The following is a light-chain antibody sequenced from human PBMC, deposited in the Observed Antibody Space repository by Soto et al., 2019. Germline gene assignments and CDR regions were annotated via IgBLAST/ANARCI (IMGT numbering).Light chain of an antibody. CDR3: QACDSSTDVV. J-gene: IGLJ2*01. V-gene: IGLV3-1*01. CDR2: QHS. CDR1: KLGDKY. Sequence: SSELTQPPSVSVSPGQTASITCSGAKLGDKYTCWYQQKPGQSPVLVIYQHSQRPSGIPERFSGSNSGNTATLTISGTQAMDEADYYCQACDSSTDVVFGGGTKLTVL.